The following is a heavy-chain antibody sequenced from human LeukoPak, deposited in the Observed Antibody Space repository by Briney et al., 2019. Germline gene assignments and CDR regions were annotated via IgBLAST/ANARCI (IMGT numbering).Heavy chain of an antibody. D-gene: IGHD6-6*01. CDR3: ASLYSSSSHVGY. Sequence: GGSLRLSCAASGFTFSSYAMHWVRQAPGKGLEWVAVISYDGSNKYYADSVKGRFTISRDNSKNTLYLQMNSLRAEDTAVYYCASLYSSSSHVGYWGQGTLVTVSS. CDR1: GFTFSSYA. V-gene: IGHV3-30-3*01. J-gene: IGHJ4*02. CDR2: ISYDGSNK.